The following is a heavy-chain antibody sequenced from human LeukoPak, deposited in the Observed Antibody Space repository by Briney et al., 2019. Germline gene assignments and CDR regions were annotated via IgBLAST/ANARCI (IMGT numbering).Heavy chain of an antibody. V-gene: IGHV3-66*01. Sequence: GGSLRLSCAASGFIVSENYMSWVRQAPGKELEWVSTVYSGGLTFYAGPVKGRFTISRDNSKNTLYLQMSSLRAEDTAVYYCVRDRWPGLGDFWGQGTTVTVSS. D-gene: IGHD6-19*01. CDR2: VYSGGLT. CDR1: GFIVSENY. J-gene: IGHJ6*02. CDR3: VRDRWPGLGDF.